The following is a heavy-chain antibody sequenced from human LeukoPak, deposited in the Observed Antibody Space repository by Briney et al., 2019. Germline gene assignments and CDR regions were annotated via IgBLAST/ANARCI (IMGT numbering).Heavy chain of an antibody. Sequence: GGSLRLSCAASGFTFSSYSMNWVRQAPGKGLEWVSSISSSSSYIYYADSVKGRFTISRDNAKNSLYLQMNSLRAEDTAVYYCARDFDDSSGYVGPRGYWGQGTLVTVSS. V-gene: IGHV3-21*01. J-gene: IGHJ4*02. CDR3: ARDFDDSSGYVGPRGY. CDR1: GFTFSSYS. CDR2: ISSSSSYI. D-gene: IGHD3-22*01.